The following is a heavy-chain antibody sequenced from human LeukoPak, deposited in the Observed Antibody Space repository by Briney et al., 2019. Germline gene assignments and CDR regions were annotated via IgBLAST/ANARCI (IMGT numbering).Heavy chain of an antibody. CDR1: GESFSGNF. Sequence: SETLSLTCAVSGESFSGNFWTWIRQSPGKGLEWIGEIDNNGITNYNPSLKSRVTMSVDTTRKRFSLRLTSESAADTGVYYCATPGYYFGSEPIDYWGQGTLVTVSS. D-gene: IGHD3-10*01. CDR3: ATPGYYFGSEPIDY. J-gene: IGHJ4*02. CDR2: IDNNGIT. V-gene: IGHV4-34*01.